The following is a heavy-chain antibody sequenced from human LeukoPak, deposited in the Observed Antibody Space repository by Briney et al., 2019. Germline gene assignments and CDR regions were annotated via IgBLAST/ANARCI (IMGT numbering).Heavy chain of an antibody. D-gene: IGHD3-22*01. Sequence: GGSLRLSCAASGFTFSSYAMSWVRQAPGKGLEWVSGISANGGRTYYADSVKGRFTISRDNSKNTLYVHMISLRAEDTAIYYCVKGLGDRHDSSGYYSNWFDPWGQGTLVTVSS. CDR2: ISANGGRT. CDR3: VKGLGDRHDSSGYYSNWFDP. CDR1: GFTFSSYA. J-gene: IGHJ5*02. V-gene: IGHV3-23*01.